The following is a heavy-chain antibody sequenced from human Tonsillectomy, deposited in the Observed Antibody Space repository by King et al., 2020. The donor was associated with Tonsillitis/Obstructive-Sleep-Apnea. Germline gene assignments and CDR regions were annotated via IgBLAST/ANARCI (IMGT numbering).Heavy chain of an antibody. D-gene: IGHD2/OR15-2a*01. J-gene: IGHJ6*02. CDR3: AKAGKIIVEYYYYGMDV. CDR1: GFTFSSYA. Sequence: VQLVESGGGLVQPGGSLRLSCAASGFTFSSYAMSWVRQAPGKGLEWVSAISGSGGSTYYADSVKGRFTISRDNSKNTLYLQMNSLRAEDTAVYYCAKAGKIIVEYYYYGMDVWGQGTTVTVSS. CDR2: ISGSGGST. V-gene: IGHV3-23*04.